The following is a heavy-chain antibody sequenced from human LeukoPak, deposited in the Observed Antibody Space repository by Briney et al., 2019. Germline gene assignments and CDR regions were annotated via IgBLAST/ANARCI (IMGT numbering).Heavy chain of an antibody. CDR2: ISSSGSTI. V-gene: IGHV3-11*01. D-gene: IGHD6-13*01. CDR3: ARGYSSSPTEDYFDY. J-gene: IGHJ4*02. Sequence: GGSLRLSCAASGFTFSDYYMSLIRQAPGKGLEWVSYISSSGSTIYYADSVKGRFTISRDNANNSLYLQMNSLRAEDTAVYYCARGYSSSPTEDYFDYWGQGTLVTVSS. CDR1: GFTFSDYY.